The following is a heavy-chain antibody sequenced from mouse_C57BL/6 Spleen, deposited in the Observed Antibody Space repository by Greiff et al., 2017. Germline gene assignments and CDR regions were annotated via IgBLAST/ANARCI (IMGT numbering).Heavy chain of an antibody. CDR1: GFNIKDDY. D-gene: IGHD1-1*01. V-gene: IGHV14-4*01. CDR2: IDPENGAT. Sequence: VQLQQSGAELVRPGASVKLSCTASGFNIKDDYMHWVKQRPEQGLEWIGWIDPENGATEYASKFQGKATITADTSSNTAYLQLSSLTSEDTAVYYCTTPLLLRFYYAMDYWGQGTSVTVSS. CDR3: TTPLLLRFYYAMDY. J-gene: IGHJ4*01.